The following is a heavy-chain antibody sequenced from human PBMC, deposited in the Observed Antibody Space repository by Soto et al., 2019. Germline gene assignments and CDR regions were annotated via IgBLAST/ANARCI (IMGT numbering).Heavy chain of an antibody. D-gene: IGHD3-9*01. CDR1: GGSISSGDYY. J-gene: IGHJ4*02. Sequence: SETLSLTCTVSGGSISSGDYYWRWIRQPPGKGLEWIGSVYYSGSTYYNPSLESRVTISVDKSKNQFSLKLMSLSAADTAVYYCGRLEGLATISYYFDYWGQGALVTVSS. V-gene: IGHV4-39*01. CDR3: GRLEGLATISYYFDY. CDR2: VYYSGST.